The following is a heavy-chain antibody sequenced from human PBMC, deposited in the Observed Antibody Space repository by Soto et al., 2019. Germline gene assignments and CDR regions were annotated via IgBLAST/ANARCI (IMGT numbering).Heavy chain of an antibody. J-gene: IGHJ6*02. CDR1: GGSISSYY. CDR3: ARVGGSTVTTFTHYYYGMDV. Sequence: SETLSLTCTVSGGSISSYYWSWIRQPPGKGLEWIGYIYYSGSTNYNPSLKSRVTISVDTSKNQFSLKLSSVTAADTAVYYCARVGGSTVTTFTHYYYGMDVWGQGTTVTVSS. CDR2: IYYSGST. D-gene: IGHD4-17*01. V-gene: IGHV4-59*01.